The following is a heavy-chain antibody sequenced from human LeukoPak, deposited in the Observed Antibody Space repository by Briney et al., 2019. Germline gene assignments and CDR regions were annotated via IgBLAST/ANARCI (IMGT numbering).Heavy chain of an antibody. J-gene: IGHJ3*02. CDR1: ECTFSNYA. D-gene: IGHD1-26*01. CDR2: STGTGYST. V-gene: IGHV3-23*01. CDR3: VKGVRMRVTSAFDI. Sequence: GGSLRLSCAASECTFSNYAMSWVRQAPGKGLEWVSGSTGTGYSTYYADSVKGRFTISRENSKNPLYLQMNTLRAEDTAVYYCVKGVRMRVTSAFDIWGQGTMVTVSS.